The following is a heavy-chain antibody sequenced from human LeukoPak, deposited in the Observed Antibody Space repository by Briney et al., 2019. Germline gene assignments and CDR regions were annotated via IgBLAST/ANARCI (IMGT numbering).Heavy chain of an antibody. Sequence: ASVKVSCKASGYTFTSYYMHWVRQAPGQGLEWMGIINPSGGSTSHAQKFQGRVTMTRDMSTSTVYMELSSLRSEDTAVYYCARTDYDILTGSYYFDYWGQGTLVTVSS. J-gene: IGHJ4*02. CDR1: GYTFTSYY. V-gene: IGHV1-46*01. D-gene: IGHD3-9*01. CDR2: INPSGGST. CDR3: ARTDYDILTGSYYFDY.